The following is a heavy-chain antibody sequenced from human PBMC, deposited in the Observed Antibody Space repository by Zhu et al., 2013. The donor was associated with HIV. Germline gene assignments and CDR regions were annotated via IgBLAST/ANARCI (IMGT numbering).Heavy chain of an antibody. J-gene: IGHJ2*01. CDR2: VGGGGDS. Sequence: EVQVLESGGGLVQPGGSLRLSCVASGFTFNNYAMSWVRQAPGKGLEWVSVVGGGGDSCYPDSVKGRFTISRDNSKNTVYLQMNSLGAEDTAVYYCAKGPHGSRSYSWYFDLWGRGTLVTVAP. CDR1: GFTFNNYA. V-gene: IGHV3-23*01. D-gene: IGHD3-10*01. CDR3: AKGPHGSRSYSWYFDL.